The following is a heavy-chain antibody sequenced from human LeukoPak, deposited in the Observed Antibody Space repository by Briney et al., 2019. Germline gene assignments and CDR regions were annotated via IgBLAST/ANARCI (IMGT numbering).Heavy chain of an antibody. CDR2: IYYSGST. Sequence: SETLSLTCTVSGGSISSYYWSWIRQPPGKGLEWIGYIYYSGSTNYNPSLKSRVTISVDTSKNQFSLKLSSVTAADTAVYYCARAERDAFDIWGQGTMVTVSS. J-gene: IGHJ3*02. CDR1: GGSISSYY. CDR3: ARAERDAFDI. V-gene: IGHV4-59*01.